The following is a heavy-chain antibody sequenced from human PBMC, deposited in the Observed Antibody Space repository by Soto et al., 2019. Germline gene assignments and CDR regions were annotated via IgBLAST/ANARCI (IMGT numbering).Heavy chain of an antibody. CDR3: ARDGGLYHHDY. D-gene: IGHD3-16*01. CDR2: ISSTGSNI. V-gene: IGHV3-21*01. CDR1: GLTFSTYS. Sequence: GGSLRLSCAASGLTFSTYSMGWVRQAPGKGLEWVSSISSTGSNIYYADSLKGRITISRDNAKKSLYLQMNNLRAEDTAVYYCARDGGLYHHDYWGQGT. J-gene: IGHJ4*02.